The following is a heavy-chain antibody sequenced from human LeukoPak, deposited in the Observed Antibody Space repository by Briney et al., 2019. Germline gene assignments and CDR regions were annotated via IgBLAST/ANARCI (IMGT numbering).Heavy chain of an antibody. D-gene: IGHD3-22*01. CDR1: GFTFSNYR. CDR2: IKGDGSYK. CDR3: ARVAPPYYYDSSGYQRDYYYYGMDV. V-gene: IGHV3-7*01. J-gene: IGHJ6*02. Sequence: GGSLRLSCAASGFTFSNYRMSWVRQAPGKGLEWVANIKGDGSYKYYVDSVKGRFTVSRDNAKNSLYPQMNSLRAEDTAVYYCARVAPPYYYDSSGYQRDYYYYGMDVWGQGTTVTVSS.